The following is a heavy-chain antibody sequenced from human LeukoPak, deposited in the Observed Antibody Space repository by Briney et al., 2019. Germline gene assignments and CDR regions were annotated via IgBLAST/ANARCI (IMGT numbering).Heavy chain of an antibody. Sequence: GGSLRLSCAASGFIFSSYAMSWVRQAPGKGLEWVSAISGSGGSTYYADSVKGRFTISRDNSKNTLYLQMNSLRAEDSAVYYCAKDSAKYYYDSSSYGWGQGTLVTVSS. CDR3: AKDSAKYYYDSSSYG. CDR1: GFIFSSYA. V-gene: IGHV3-23*01. D-gene: IGHD3-22*01. J-gene: IGHJ4*02. CDR2: ISGSGGST.